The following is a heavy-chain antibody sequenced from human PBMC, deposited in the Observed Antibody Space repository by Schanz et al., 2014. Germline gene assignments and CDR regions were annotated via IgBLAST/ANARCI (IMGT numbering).Heavy chain of an antibody. J-gene: IGHJ4*02. V-gene: IGHV3-64*04. CDR2: ISTNGDST. CDR1: GFSLSYYA. CDR3: ARVRTIYGSGAMGY. Sequence: VQVVESGGGLVQPGGSLRLSCSASGFSLSYYAMHWVRQAPGKGLEYVSIISTNGDSTYYADSVRGRFTFSRDNSKNTLYLQMNSLRAEDTAVYYCARVRTIYGSGAMGYWGQGTLVTVSS. D-gene: IGHD3-10*01.